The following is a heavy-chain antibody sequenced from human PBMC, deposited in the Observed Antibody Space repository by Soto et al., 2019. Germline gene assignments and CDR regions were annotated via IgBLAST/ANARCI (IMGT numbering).Heavy chain of an antibody. D-gene: IGHD3-3*01. Sequence: QVQLVQSGAEVKKPGSSVKVSCKASGGTFSSYAISWVRQAPGQGLEWMGGIIPIFGTANYAQKFQGRVTITADEATSTAYRELSSLRSEDTAVNYCARGGGAYDFWSGHRYGMDVWGQGTTVTVSS. V-gene: IGHV1-69*12. CDR2: IIPIFGTA. J-gene: IGHJ6*02. CDR1: GGTFSSYA. CDR3: ARGGGAYDFWSGHRYGMDV.